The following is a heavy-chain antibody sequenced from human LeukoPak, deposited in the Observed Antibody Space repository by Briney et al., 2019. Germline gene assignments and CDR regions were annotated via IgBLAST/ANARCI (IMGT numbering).Heavy chain of an antibody. V-gene: IGHV4-59*01. CDR3: ASGQRNYFRAVDH. Sequence: SETLSLTCTVSGANIRTYYWSWLRQPPGKGLEWIGHIYYTGSTSYNPSLKSRVTMSVDTSKNQFSLKMKSVTAADTALSECASGQRNYFRAVDHCGQGTLVTVSS. J-gene: IGHJ5*02. D-gene: IGHD1-7*01. CDR2: IYYTGST. CDR1: GANIRTYY.